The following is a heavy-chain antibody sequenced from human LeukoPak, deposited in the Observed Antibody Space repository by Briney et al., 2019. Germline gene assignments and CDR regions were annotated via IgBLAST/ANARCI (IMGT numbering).Heavy chain of an antibody. CDR2: ISGDGGST. CDR3: AKDGSGTYCGGDCYSFLDY. V-gene: IGHV3-43*02. D-gene: IGHD2-21*02. Sequence: GGSLRLSCAASGFTFDDYAMHWVRQAPGKGLEWVSLISGDGGSTYYADSVKGRFTISRDNSKNSLYLQINSLRTEDTALYYCAKDGSGTYCGGDCYSFLDYWGQGTLVTVSS. J-gene: IGHJ4*02. CDR1: GFTFDDYA.